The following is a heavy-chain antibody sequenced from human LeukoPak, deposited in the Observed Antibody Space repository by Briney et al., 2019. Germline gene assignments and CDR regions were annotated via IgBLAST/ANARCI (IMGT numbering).Heavy chain of an antibody. Sequence: PSETLSLTCTVSGGSISSYYWSWIRKFPGKGLEWIGYIYSSGSTNSNPSLKSRLTMSVDTSKKHFSLKLSSVTAADTAVYYCARTTYDSSGYYLGYWGQGTLVTVSS. V-gene: IGHV4-59*12. J-gene: IGHJ4*02. CDR1: GGSISSYY. D-gene: IGHD3-22*01. CDR3: ARTTYDSSGYYLGY. CDR2: IYSSGST.